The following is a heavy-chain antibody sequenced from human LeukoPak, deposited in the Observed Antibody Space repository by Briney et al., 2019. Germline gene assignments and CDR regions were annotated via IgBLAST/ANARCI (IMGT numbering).Heavy chain of an antibody. Sequence: GGSLRLSCAASGFTFSGYAVSWVRQAPGKGLEWVSSINSSGGKTYYTDSVKGRFTISRDNSKNTLYLQMNSLRAEDTAVYYCAKDRSSYRNHNYFDYWGQGTLVTVSS. CDR1: GFTFSGYA. J-gene: IGHJ4*02. CDR2: INSSGGKT. D-gene: IGHD1-14*01. V-gene: IGHV3-23*01. CDR3: AKDRSSYRNHNYFDY.